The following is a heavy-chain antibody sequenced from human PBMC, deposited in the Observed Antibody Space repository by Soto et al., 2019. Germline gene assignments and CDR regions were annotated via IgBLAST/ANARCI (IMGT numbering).Heavy chain of an antibody. CDR3: VGYCSGGSCSGLGSFDI. J-gene: IGHJ3*02. CDR1: GFTFSDYT. V-gene: IGHV3-23*01. D-gene: IGHD2-15*01. CDR2: VNSGT. Sequence: EVQLLESGGGLVQSGGSLRLSCAASGFTFSDYTMSWVRQAPGMGLQWVSSVNSGTYYADSVKGRFTISRDNSMSTLYLQMNSLRGEDTAVYHCVGYCSGGSCSGLGSFDIWGQGTMVTVSS.